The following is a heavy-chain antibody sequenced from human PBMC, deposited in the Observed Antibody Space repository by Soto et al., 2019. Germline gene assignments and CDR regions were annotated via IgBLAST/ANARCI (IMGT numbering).Heavy chain of an antibody. CDR3: ARDQIGGSGLNDAFDI. D-gene: IGHD3-10*01. CDR2: IYYSGST. CDR1: GGSISSGDYY. V-gene: IGHV4-30-4*01. J-gene: IGHJ3*02. Sequence: QVQLQESGPGLVKPSQTLSLTCTVSGGSISSGDYYWSWIRQPPGKGREWIGYIYYSGSTYYNPSLKSRVTISVDTSKNQFSLKLSSVTAADTAVYYCARDQIGGSGLNDAFDIWGQGTMVTVSS.